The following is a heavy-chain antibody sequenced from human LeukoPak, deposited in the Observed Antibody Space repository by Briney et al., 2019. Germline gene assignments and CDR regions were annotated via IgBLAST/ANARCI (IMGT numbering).Heavy chain of an antibody. D-gene: IGHD3-9*01. V-gene: IGHV4-39*01. CDR3: ARTDYDILTGYPYYFDY. Sequence: SETLSLTCTVSGGSISSSSYYWGWIRQPPGKGLEWIGSIYYSGSTYYNPSLKSRVTISVDTSKNQFSLKLSPVTAADTAVYYCARTDYDILTGYPYYFDYWGQGTLVTVSS. CDR2: IYYSGST. CDR1: GGSISSSSYY. J-gene: IGHJ4*02.